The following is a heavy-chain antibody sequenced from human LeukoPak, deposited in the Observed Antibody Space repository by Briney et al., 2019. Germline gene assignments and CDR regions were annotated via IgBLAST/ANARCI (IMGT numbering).Heavy chain of an antibody. D-gene: IGHD3-10*01. V-gene: IGHV3-30*04. CDR3: ARDNYVSGIRYWFDA. CDR2: ISYDGSNK. Sequence: GGSLRLSCAASGFTFSSYAMHWVRQAPGKGLEWVAVISYDGSNKYYADSVKGRFTISRDNSKNTLYLQMNSLRAADTAVYYCARDNYVSGIRYWFDAWGQGILVSVSS. CDR1: GFTFSSYA. J-gene: IGHJ5*02.